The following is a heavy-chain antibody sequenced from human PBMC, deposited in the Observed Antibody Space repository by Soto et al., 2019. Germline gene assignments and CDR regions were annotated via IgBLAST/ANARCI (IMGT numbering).Heavy chain of an antibody. D-gene: IGHD4-4*01. J-gene: IGHJ4*02. V-gene: IGHV4-34*01. CDR3: ASPRPYSNYLIY. CDR1: GGSFSGYY. CDR2: INHSGST. Sequence: SETLSLTCAVCGGSFSGYYWSWIRQPPGKGLEWIGEINHSGSTNYNPSLKSRVTISVDTSKNQFSLKLSSVTAADTAVYYCASPRPYSNYLIYWGQGTLVTVSS.